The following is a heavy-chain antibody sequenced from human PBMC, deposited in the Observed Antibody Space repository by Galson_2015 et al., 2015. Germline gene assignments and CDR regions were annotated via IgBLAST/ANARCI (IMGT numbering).Heavy chain of an antibody. J-gene: IGHJ4*02. D-gene: IGHD7-27*01. CDR3: AKDASWGWFDY. CDR2: LSGSAVST. V-gene: IGHV3-23*01. CDR1: GFSFRTNA. Sequence: SLRLSCAASGFSFRTNAMNWVRQAPGKGLEWVSALSGSAVSTYYAGSVKGRFIISRDPSKNTLYLQMNSLRAEDTAIYYCAKDASWGWFDYWGRGTPVTVSS.